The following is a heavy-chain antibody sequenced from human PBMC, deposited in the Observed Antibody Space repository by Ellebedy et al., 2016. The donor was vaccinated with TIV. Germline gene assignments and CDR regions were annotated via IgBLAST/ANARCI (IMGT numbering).Heavy chain of an antibody. Sequence: AASVKVSCKVSGYTLSEFSMHWVRQAPGKGLEWMGSFDPEDGETIYAQKFQGSVTMTADTSTDTLYMKMSSLTSDDTAVYYCATDRGYDYDSSGYWSDWGQGTLVTVSS. V-gene: IGHV1-24*01. J-gene: IGHJ4*02. CDR2: FDPEDGET. CDR1: GYTLSEFS. D-gene: IGHD3-22*01. CDR3: ATDRGYDYDSSGYWSD.